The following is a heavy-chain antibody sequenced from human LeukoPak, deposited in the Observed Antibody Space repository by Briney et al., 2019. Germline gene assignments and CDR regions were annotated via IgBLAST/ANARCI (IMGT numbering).Heavy chain of an antibody. D-gene: IGHD3-22*01. CDR2: ISAYNGNT. V-gene: IGHV1-18*01. Sequence: ASVKVSCKASGYTFTSYGISWVGQAPGQGLEWMGWISAYNGNTNYAQKLQGRVTMTTDTSTSTAYMELRSLRSDDTAVYYCARAVYDSSGYYPFDYWGQGTLVTVSS. CDR3: ARAVYDSSGYYPFDY. CDR1: GYTFTSYG. J-gene: IGHJ4*02.